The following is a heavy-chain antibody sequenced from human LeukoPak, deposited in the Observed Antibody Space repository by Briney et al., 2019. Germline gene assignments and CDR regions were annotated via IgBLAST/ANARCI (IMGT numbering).Heavy chain of an antibody. CDR2: ISYSGST. V-gene: IGHV4-59*01. D-gene: IGHD3-10*01. J-gene: IGHJ4*02. CDR1: DDSISSYY. Sequence: PSETLSLTCTVSDDSISSYYCSWIRQPPGKGLGWIGYISYSGSTNYNPSLKSRVTISVDMSKNQFSLRLSSVTAADTAVYYCARADRDYYGSGTYFDYWGQGTLVTVSS. CDR3: ARADRDYYGSGTYFDY.